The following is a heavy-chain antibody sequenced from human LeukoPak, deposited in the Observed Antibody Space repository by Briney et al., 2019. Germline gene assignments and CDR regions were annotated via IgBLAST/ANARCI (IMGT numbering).Heavy chain of an antibody. V-gene: IGHV1-3*01. CDR2: INAGNGNT. CDR1: GCTLSSYA. CDR3: ARGRRGIQLWLDAFDI. Sequence: ASVKVSCKASGCTLSSYAMHWVRQAPGQGLEWMGWINAGNGNTKYSQKFQGRVTITRDTSASTAYMELSSLRSEDTAVYYCARGRRGIQLWLDAFDIWGQGTMVTVSS. J-gene: IGHJ3*02. D-gene: IGHD5-18*01.